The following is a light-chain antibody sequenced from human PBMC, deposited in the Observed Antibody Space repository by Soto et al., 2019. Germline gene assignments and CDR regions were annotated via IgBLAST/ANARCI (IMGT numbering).Light chain of an antibody. CDR1: QSVSNY. Sequence: IVLTQSPGTLSLSPGESATLSCRASQSVSNYLAWYQQRPGQAPRFLIFETSNRATGIPDRFSGSGSGTDFALIIDRLDVDDFSVYYCQQYAASRYTLCQGTKLDI. J-gene: IGKJ2*01. CDR2: ETS. V-gene: IGKV3-20*01. CDR3: QQYAASRYT.